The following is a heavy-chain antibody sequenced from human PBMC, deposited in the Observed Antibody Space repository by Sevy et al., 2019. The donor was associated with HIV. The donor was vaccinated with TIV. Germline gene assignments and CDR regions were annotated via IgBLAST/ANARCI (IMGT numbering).Heavy chain of an antibody. V-gene: IGHV3-30*18. CDR2: TSYNEGGE. CDR1: GFTFSNYG. D-gene: IGHD6-19*01. Sequence: GGSLRLSCVASGFTFSNYGTHWVRQAPGKGLEWVAITSYNEGGENYADSVKGRFTISRDNSKNTVYLQMYRLTTEDAGVYYGAKDTGSSGYDHYGLDVWGQGTTVTVSS. CDR3: AKDTGSSGYDHYGLDV. J-gene: IGHJ6*02.